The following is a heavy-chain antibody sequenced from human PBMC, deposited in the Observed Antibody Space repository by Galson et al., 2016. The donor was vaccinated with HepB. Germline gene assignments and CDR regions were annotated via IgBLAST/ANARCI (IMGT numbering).Heavy chain of an antibody. V-gene: IGHV3-30-3*01. CDR1: RFTFSRNA. Sequence: SLRLSCAASRFTFSRNAMHCVRQAPGKGLDWVAAISYDGRDKYYADSVKGRFTISRDNSRNMVYLEMNSLRPEDTAVYYCARDPYGDNDAFDIWGQGTMVSVSS. CDR3: ARDPYGDNDAFDI. CDR2: ISYDGRDK. J-gene: IGHJ3*02. D-gene: IGHD2-21*02.